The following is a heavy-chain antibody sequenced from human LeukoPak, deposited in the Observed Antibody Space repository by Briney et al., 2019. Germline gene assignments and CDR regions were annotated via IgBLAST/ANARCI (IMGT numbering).Heavy chain of an antibody. D-gene: IGHD3-3*01. CDR1: GYTFTGYY. Sequence: PRASVKVSCKASGYTFTGYYMHWVRQAPGQGLEWMGRINPNSGGTNYAQKFQGRVTMTRDTSISTAYMELSRLRSDDTAVYYCARAELPVLRFLEWLLTFDYWGQGTLVTVSS. CDR2: INPNSGGT. V-gene: IGHV1-2*06. CDR3: ARAELPVLRFLEWLLTFDY. J-gene: IGHJ4*02.